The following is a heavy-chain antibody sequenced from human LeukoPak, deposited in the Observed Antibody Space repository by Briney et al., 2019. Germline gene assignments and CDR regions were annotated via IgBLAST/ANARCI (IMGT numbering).Heavy chain of an antibody. CDR2: IIPIFGTA. J-gene: IGHJ4*02. D-gene: IGHD2-2*01. Sequence: SVKVSCKASGGTFSSYAISYVRQAPGQGLEWMGRIIPIFGTANYAQKFQGRVTITTDESTSTAYMELSSLRSEDTVVYYCARDEEDCSSTSCYDIQFDYWGQGTLVTVSS. CDR1: GGTFSSYA. V-gene: IGHV1-69*05. CDR3: ARDEEDCSSTSCYDIQFDY.